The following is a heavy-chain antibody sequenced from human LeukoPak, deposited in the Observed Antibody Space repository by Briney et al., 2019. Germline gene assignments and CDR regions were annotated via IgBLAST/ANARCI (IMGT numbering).Heavy chain of an antibody. V-gene: IGHV4-34*01. J-gene: IGHJ4*02. D-gene: IGHD3-3*01. CDR2: ITHNGST. CDR3: ARVRGPRDS. Sequence: PETLSLTCAVYGGSFSGYYWGWIRQPPGKGLEWIGEITHNGSTNYNPSLKSRVTISVDTSKSQLSLELSAVYAAERAVYYCARVRGPRDSWGQGTLVTVSS. CDR1: GGSFSGYY.